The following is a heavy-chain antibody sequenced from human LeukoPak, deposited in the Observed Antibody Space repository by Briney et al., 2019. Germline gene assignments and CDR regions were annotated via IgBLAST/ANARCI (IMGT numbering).Heavy chain of an antibody. CDR1: GFTFSSYS. J-gene: IGHJ4*02. V-gene: IGHV3-21*01. D-gene: IGHD6-19*01. Sequence: PGGSLRLSCAASGFTFSSYSMNWVRQAPGKGLEWVSSISSSSSYIYYADSVKGRFTISRDNAENSLYLQMNSLRAEDTAVYYCAASGIAVAGTHYWGQGTLVTVSS. CDR2: ISSSSSYI. CDR3: AASGIAVAGTHY.